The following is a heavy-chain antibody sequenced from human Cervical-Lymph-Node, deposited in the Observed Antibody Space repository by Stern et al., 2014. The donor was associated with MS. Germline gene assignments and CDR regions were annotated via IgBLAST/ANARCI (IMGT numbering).Heavy chain of an antibody. J-gene: IGHJ4*02. CDR3: ARLSTAVDF. V-gene: IGHV4-59*08. CDR1: GGSISSRY. Sequence: VQLVESGPGLVKPSETLSLTCAVSGGSISSRYWGWIRQPPGKGLEWIGLISHSGDTKYNPSLKSRVTILLDTSKNQFSLKVTSVTAADTAVYYCARLSTAVDFWGQGTLVTVSS. CDR2: ISHSGDT.